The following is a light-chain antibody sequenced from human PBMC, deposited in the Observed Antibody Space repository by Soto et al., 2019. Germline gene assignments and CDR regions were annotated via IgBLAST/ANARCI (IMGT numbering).Light chain of an antibody. Sequence: DIQMTQSPSSLSASVGDRVTITCRASQGISTYSAWYQQKPGKVPQILISAASAVHSGVPSRFSGSGSGTDFTLTISSLQPEDAATYYCQKYNSAPWTFGQGTKVDIK. CDR1: QGISTY. V-gene: IGKV1-27*01. CDR3: QKYNSAPWT. CDR2: AAS. J-gene: IGKJ1*01.